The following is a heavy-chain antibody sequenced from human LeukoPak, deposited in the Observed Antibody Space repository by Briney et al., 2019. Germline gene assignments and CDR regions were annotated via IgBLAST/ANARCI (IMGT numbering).Heavy chain of an antibody. CDR1: GFTFDDYA. CDR3: AKDQYCTSTSCYVGY. Sequence: GGSLRLSCAASGFTFDDYAMRWVRQAPGKGLEWVSGINVSGGSTFYADSVRGRFTISRDNSKNTLYLQMNSLRAEDTAVYYCAKDQYCTSTSCYVGYWGQGTLVTVSS. CDR2: INVSGGST. D-gene: IGHD2-2*01. V-gene: IGHV3-23*01. J-gene: IGHJ4*02.